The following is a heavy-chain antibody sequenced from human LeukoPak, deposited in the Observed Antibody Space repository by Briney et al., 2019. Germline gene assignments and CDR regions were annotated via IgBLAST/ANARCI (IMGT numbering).Heavy chain of an antibody. Sequence: ASVKVSCKASGYIFTSYGISWVRQAPGQGLEWMGWISAYNGHTRYVQKLQDRVTMTTDTSTSTSYMELSSLTADDTAVYYCATARYDDNDYYYYYMDVWGDGTSVTVSS. CDR1: GYIFTSYG. J-gene: IGHJ6*03. D-gene: IGHD3-9*01. CDR2: ISAYNGHT. V-gene: IGHV1-18*01. CDR3: ATARYDDNDYYYYYMDV.